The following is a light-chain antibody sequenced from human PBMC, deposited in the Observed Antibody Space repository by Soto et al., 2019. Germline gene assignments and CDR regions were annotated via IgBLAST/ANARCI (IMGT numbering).Light chain of an antibody. Sequence: SGLTQPASVSGSPGQSITISCTGSSTDGGGYNYVSWYQQHPGKAPKVMIYEVSNRPSGVSNRFSGSKSGNTASLTISGLQAEDEADYYCSSYTSSSTYVFGTGTKVTVL. J-gene: IGLJ1*01. CDR2: EVS. CDR3: SSYTSSSTYV. CDR1: STDGGGYNY. V-gene: IGLV2-14*01.